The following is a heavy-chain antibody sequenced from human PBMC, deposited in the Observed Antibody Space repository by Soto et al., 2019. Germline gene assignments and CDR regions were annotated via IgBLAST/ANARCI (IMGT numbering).Heavy chain of an antibody. J-gene: IGHJ4*02. Sequence: QVQLQQWGAGLLKPSETLSLTCAVYGGSFSGYYWSWIRQPPGKGLGWIGEINHSGSTNYNPSLKSRVTISVDTSKNQFSLKLSSVTAADTAVYYCARVSWVLRFYGYWGQGTLVTVSS. CDR3: ARVSWVLRFYGY. V-gene: IGHV4-34*01. D-gene: IGHD3-3*01. CDR2: INHSGST. CDR1: GGSFSGYY.